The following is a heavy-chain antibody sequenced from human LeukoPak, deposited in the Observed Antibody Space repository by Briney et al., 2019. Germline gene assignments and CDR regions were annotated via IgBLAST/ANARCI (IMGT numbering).Heavy chain of an antibody. CDR3: ARGDFDFWSGYSDY. V-gene: IGHV1-69*05. CDR2: IIPIFGTA. J-gene: IGHJ4*02. D-gene: IGHD3-3*01. Sequence: ASVKVSCKASGGTFSSYAISWVRQAPGQGLEWMGGIIPIFGTANYAQKFQGRVTITTDESTSTAYMELSSLRSEDTAVYYCARGDFDFWSGYSDYWGQGTLVTVSS. CDR1: GGTFSSYA.